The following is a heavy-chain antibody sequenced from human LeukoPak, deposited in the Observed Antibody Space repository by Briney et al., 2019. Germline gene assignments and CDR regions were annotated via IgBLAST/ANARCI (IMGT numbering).Heavy chain of an antibody. Sequence: GESLKISCKGSGYSFPSHWIGWVRQMSGKGLERMGIIYPGDSDTRYSPSFQGQVTISADKSISTAYLQWSSLKASDTAMYYCARRPYCGGDCYSYAFDLWGQGTMVIVSS. CDR2: IYPGDSDT. CDR1: GYSFPSHW. D-gene: IGHD2-21*02. V-gene: IGHV5-51*01. J-gene: IGHJ3*01. CDR3: ARRPYCGGDCYSYAFDL.